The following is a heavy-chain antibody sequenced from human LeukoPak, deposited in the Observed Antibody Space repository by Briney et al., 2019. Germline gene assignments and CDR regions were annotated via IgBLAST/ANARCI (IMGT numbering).Heavy chain of an antibody. CDR2: ISHSGRT. Sequence: SPSETLSLTCTVSGYSISSDYYWGWIRQPPGKGLEWIGSISHSGRTYYNPSLKSRVTMSVDTSKNQFSLKLSSVTAADTAVYYCAKDFEWFGELVYYMDVWGKGTTVTISS. J-gene: IGHJ6*03. CDR3: AKDFEWFGELVYYMDV. V-gene: IGHV4-38-2*02. CDR1: GYSISSDYY. D-gene: IGHD3-10*01.